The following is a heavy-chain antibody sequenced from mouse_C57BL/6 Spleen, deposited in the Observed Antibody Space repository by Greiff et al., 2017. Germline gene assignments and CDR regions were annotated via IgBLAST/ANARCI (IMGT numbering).Heavy chain of an antibody. V-gene: IGHV1-61*01. D-gene: IGHD2-4*01. CDR1: GYTFTSYW. CDR3: ARVDYDYGYYYAMDY. CDR2: IYPSDSET. Sequence: QVQLQQPGAELVRPGSSVKLSCKASGYTFTSYWMDWVKQRPGQGLEWIGNIYPSDSETHYNQKFKDKATLTVDKSSSTAYMQLSSLTSEDSAVXYCARVDYDYGYYYAMDYWGQGTSVTVSS. J-gene: IGHJ4*01.